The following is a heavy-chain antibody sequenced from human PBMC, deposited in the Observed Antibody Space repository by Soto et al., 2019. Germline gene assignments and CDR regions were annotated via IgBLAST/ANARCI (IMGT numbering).Heavy chain of an antibody. J-gene: IGHJ4*02. D-gene: IGHD3-10*01. V-gene: IGHV3-30*18. Sequence: QVQLVESGGGVVQPGRSLRLSCAASGFTFSSYGMHWVRQAPGKGLEWVAVISYDGSNKYYADSVKGRFTISRDNSKNTLYLQMNSLRDEDTAVYYCAKDLYVATYYYGSGSYSDYWGQGTLVTVSS. CDR3: AKDLYVATYYYGSGSYSDY. CDR2: ISYDGSNK. CDR1: GFTFSSYG.